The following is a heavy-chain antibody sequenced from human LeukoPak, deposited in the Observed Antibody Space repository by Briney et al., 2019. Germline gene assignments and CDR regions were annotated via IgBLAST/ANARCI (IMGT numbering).Heavy chain of an antibody. CDR1: GDSITNYY. J-gene: IGHJ4*02. D-gene: IGHD3-10*01. Sequence: SETLSLTCNVSGDSITNYYWSWIRQPAGKGLEWIGRIYASGSTNYNPSLKSRVTMSVDTSNKQFSLKLKSVSAADTAVYYCARGLLSSGTYYFDYWGQGTLVTVSS. V-gene: IGHV4-4*07. CDR2: IYASGST. CDR3: ARGLLSSGTYYFDY.